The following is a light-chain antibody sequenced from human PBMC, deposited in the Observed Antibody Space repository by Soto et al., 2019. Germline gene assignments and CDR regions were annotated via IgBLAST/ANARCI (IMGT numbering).Light chain of an antibody. CDR1: SSNIGTNN. J-gene: IGLJ3*02. CDR3: AAWDDSLSAWV. CDR2: RNN. V-gene: IGLV1-47*01. Sequence: QSVLTQPPSASGTPGQRFTISCSGSSSNIGTNNVHWFQQFPGTAPNLLIYRNNRRPSGVPDRFSGSKSGTSASLAISGLRSEDEADYYCAAWDDSLSAWVFGGGTKLTVL.